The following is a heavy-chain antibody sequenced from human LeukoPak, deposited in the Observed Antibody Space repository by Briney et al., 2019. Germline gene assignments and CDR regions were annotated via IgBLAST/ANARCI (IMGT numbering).Heavy chain of an antibody. CDR1: GLTFSSHW. V-gene: IGHV3-23*01. CDR2: ISGSGGST. D-gene: IGHD4-17*01. J-gene: IGHJ4*02. CDR3: AKDAQYGDRDY. Sequence: PGGSLRLSCAASGLTFSSHWMHWVRQAPGKGLEWVSAISGSGGSTYYADSVKGRFTISRDNSKNTLYLQMNSLRAEDTAVYYCAKDAQYGDRDYWGQGTLVTVSS.